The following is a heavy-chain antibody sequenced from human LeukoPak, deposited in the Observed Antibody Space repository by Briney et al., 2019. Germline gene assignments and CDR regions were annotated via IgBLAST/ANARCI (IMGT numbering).Heavy chain of an antibody. V-gene: IGHV1-46*01. Sequence: ATVKVSCKASGYSFTSYYMHWVRQAPGQGLEWMGLINPSGSSTTYAQRFQGRVTMTRDISTSTDYMELTSLTSDDTAMYYCARDNSVGETAWWFDPWGQGTLVTVSS. CDR1: GYSFTSYY. D-gene: IGHD1-26*01. CDR2: INPSGSST. CDR3: ARDNSVGETAWWFDP. J-gene: IGHJ5*02.